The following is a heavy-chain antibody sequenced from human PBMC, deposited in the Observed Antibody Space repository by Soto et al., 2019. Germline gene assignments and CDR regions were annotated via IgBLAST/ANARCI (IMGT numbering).Heavy chain of an antibody. D-gene: IGHD5-18*01. V-gene: IGHV1-69*01. CDR3: ERDQAGYCYGYDAFDI. J-gene: IGHJ3*02. CDR2: IIPICGTA. Sequence: QVQPVQSGAEVKKPWPSVKVSCMASGGTFSSHANNQLRQAPGQGPQWMGGIIPICGTANSAQKFQGRVTITADESTSAAYMELSSLRSEDMAVYYCERDQAGYCYGYDAFDIWGQGTMVTVSS. CDR1: GGTFSSHA.